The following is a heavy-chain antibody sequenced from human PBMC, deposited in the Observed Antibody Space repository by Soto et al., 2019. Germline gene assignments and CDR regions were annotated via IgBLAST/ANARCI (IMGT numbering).Heavy chain of an antibody. J-gene: IGHJ4*02. CDR3: ARGWVYYYDSSGPYFDY. CDR2: ISAYNGNT. CDR1: GYTFTSYG. V-gene: IGHV1-18*01. D-gene: IGHD3-22*01. Sequence: GASVKVSCKASGYTFTSYGISWVRQAPGQGLEWMGWISAYNGNTNYAQKLQGRVTMTTDTSTSTAYMELRSLRSDDTAVYYRARGWVYYYDSSGPYFDYWGQGTLVTVSS.